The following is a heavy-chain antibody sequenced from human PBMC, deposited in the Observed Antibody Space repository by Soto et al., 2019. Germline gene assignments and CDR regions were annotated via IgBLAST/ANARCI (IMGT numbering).Heavy chain of an antibody. CDR1: GFSLSSIGVG. CDR2: LYWDDDK. CDR3: AHTIVVVPTAHDAFDV. J-gene: IGHJ3*01. V-gene: IGHV2-5*02. Sequence: QITLKESGPTLVKPTQPLTRTCIFSGFSLSSIGVGVGWIRQPPGKALEWLGMLYWDDDKDYSPSLKSRISIAKDTSKDQVVLTLTNIDPVDTATYYCAHTIVVVPTAHDAFDVWGQGTMVTVSS. D-gene: IGHD2-2*01.